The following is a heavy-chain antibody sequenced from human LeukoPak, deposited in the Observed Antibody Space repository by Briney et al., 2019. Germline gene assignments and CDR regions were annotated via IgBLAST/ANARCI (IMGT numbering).Heavy chain of an antibody. CDR1: GFTFSDYY. D-gene: IGHD5-24*01. CDR2: ISSSGSTI. Sequence: GGSLRLSCAASGFTFSDYYMSWIRQAPGKGLEWVSYISSSGSTIYYADSVKGRFTISRDNAKNPLYLQMNSLRAEDTAVYYCARDPTEVATAYFDYWGQGTLVTVSS. J-gene: IGHJ4*02. CDR3: ARDPTEVATAYFDY. V-gene: IGHV3-11*04.